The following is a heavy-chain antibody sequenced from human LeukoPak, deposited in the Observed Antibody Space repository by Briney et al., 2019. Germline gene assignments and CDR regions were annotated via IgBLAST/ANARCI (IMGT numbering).Heavy chain of an antibody. CDR1: GGTFSSYA. Sequence: ASVKVSCKASGGTFSSYAISWVRQAPGQGLEWMGWISAYNGNTNYAQKLQGRVTMTTDTSTSTAYMELRSLRSDDTAVYYCARDRTAVAGPRADYWGQGTLVTVSS. CDR2: ISAYNGNT. CDR3: ARDRTAVAGPRADY. V-gene: IGHV1-18*01. J-gene: IGHJ4*02. D-gene: IGHD6-19*01.